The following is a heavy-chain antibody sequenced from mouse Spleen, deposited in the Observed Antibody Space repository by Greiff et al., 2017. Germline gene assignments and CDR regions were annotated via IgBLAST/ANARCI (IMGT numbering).Heavy chain of an antibody. D-gene: IGHD2-3*01. J-gene: IGHJ4*01. CDR1: GFTFSSYA. CDR2: ISSGGSYT. V-gene: IGHV5-9-3*01. CDR3: ARQGYGGYSYYAMDY. Sequence: EVQLVESGGGLVKPGGSLKLSCAASGFTFSSYAMSWVRQTPEKRLEWVATISSGGSYTYYPDSVKGRFTISRDNAKNTLYLQMSSLRSEDTAMYYCARQGYGGYSYYAMDYWGQGTSVTVSS.